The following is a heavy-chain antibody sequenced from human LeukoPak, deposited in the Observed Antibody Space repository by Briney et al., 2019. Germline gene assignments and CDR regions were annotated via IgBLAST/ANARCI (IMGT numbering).Heavy chain of an antibody. V-gene: IGHV1-2*02. CDR2: INPNSGGT. Sequence: ASVKVSCKASGYTFTGYYMHLVRQAPGQGLEWMGWINPNSGGTNYAQKFQGRVTMTRDTSISTAYMELSRLRSDDTAVYYCARDPLYCSGGSCYGRYYYYMDVWGKGTTVTVSS. CDR3: ARDPLYCSGGSCYGRYYYYMDV. J-gene: IGHJ6*03. CDR1: GYTFTGYY. D-gene: IGHD2-15*01.